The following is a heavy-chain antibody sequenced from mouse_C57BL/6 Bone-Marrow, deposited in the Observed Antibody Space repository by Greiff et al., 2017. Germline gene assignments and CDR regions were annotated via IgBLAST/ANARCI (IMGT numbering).Heavy chain of an antibody. CDR2: ISYDGSN. D-gene: IGHD4-1*01. CDR3: AREVANWGFDY. CDR1: GYSITSGYY. Sequence: DVKLQESGPGLVKPSQSLSLTCSVTGYSITSGYYWNWIRQFPGNKLEWMGYISYDGSNNYNPSLKNRISITRDTSKNQFFLKLNSVTTEDTATYYCAREVANWGFDYWGQGTTLTVSS. J-gene: IGHJ2*01. V-gene: IGHV3-6*01.